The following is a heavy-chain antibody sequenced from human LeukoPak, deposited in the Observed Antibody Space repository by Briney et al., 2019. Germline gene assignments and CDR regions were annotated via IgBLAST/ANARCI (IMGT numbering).Heavy chain of an antibody. Sequence: GESLKISCKGSGYSFTSYWIGWVRQMPGKGLEWMGIIYPGDSDTRYSPSFQGQVTISADKSISTAYLQWSSLKASDTAMYYCAAPELGGSGSYSDTAFDIWGQGTMVTVSS. D-gene: IGHD3-10*01. CDR1: GYSFTSYW. CDR2: IYPGDSDT. V-gene: IGHV5-51*01. CDR3: AAPELGGSGSYSDTAFDI. J-gene: IGHJ3*02.